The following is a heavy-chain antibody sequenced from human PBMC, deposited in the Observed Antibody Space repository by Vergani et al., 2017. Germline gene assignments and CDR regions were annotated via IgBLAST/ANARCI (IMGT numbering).Heavy chain of an antibody. CDR1: GFPFSSYG. CDR3: VKDNDYDADGPFDL. Sequence: QVHLAESGGGVVQPGTSLRLSCAASGFPFSSYGMHWVRQAPGKGLEWVSLISYDESDKFYTESVRGRFTISRDNSKNTLYLQMNNLRHEDTALYFCVKDNDYDADGPFDLWGRGTMVTVSS. CDR2: ISYDESDK. D-gene: IGHD3-16*01. J-gene: IGHJ2*01. V-gene: IGHV3-30*18.